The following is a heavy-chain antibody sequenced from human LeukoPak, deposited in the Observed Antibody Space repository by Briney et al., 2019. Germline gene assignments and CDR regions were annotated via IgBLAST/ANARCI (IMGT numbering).Heavy chain of an antibody. CDR3: ARDHGPGAFFDY. Sequence: SQTLSLTCTVSGGSISSGDYYWSWIRQPPGKGLEWIGYIYYSGSTYYNPSLKSRVTISVDTSKNQFSLKLSSVTAADTAVYYCARDHGPGAFFDYWGQGTLVTVSS. CDR2: IYYSGST. D-gene: IGHD1-26*01. J-gene: IGHJ4*02. CDR1: GGSISSGDYY. V-gene: IGHV4-30-4*01.